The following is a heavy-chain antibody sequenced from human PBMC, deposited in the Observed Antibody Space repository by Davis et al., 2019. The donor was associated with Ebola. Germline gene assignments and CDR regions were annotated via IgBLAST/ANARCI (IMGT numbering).Heavy chain of an antibody. J-gene: IGHJ5*02. Sequence: ASVKVSCKASGYTFINSHMHWVRQAPGQGLEWMGIINPNHDGGSYAQSFEGRLSITRDMPANTVYMELRSLRSEDTAIYYCARAPGCGGDRCDGRNWFDAWGQGTLVTVSS. CDR1: GYTFINSH. CDR3: ARAPGCGGDRCDGRNWFDA. CDR2: INPNHDGG. D-gene: IGHD2-21*01. V-gene: IGHV1-46*01.